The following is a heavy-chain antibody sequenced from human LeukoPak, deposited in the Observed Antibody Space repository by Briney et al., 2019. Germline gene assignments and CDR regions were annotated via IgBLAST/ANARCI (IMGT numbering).Heavy chain of an antibody. Sequence: PSETLSLTCTVSGGSISSGGYYWSWIRQPPGKGLEWIGYIYHSGSTYYNPSLKSRVTISVDRSKNQFSLKLSSVTAADTAVYYCARDRQLRAFDIWGQGTMVTVSS. CDR3: ARDRQLRAFDI. D-gene: IGHD2-21*01. CDR1: GGSISSGGYY. J-gene: IGHJ3*02. V-gene: IGHV4-30-2*01. CDR2: IYHSGST.